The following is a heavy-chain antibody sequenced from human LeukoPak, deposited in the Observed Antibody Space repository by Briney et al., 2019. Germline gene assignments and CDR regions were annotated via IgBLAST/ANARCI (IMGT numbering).Heavy chain of an antibody. Sequence: GGSLRLSCADSGFTFGSYAMNWVRQAPGKGLEWVAVVSYDGSNKYYADSVKGRFNISRDNSKNTLYLQMNSLRTEDTAVYYCARFRGSYDFWSGYCFDYWGQGTLVTVSS. CDR3: ARFRGSYDFWSGYCFDY. CDR2: VSYDGSNK. J-gene: IGHJ4*02. V-gene: IGHV3-30*04. CDR1: GFTFGSYA. D-gene: IGHD3-3*01.